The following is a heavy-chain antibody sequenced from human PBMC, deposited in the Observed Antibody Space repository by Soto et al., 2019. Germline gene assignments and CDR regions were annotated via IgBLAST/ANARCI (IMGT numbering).Heavy chain of an antibody. D-gene: IGHD5-18*01. CDR2: IRGSGGST. CDR3: AKEEGGPSYGSASGAVGY. J-gene: IGHJ4*02. V-gene: IGHV3-23*01. Sequence: GGSLRLSCAASGFTFSSYAMSWVRQAPGKGLEWVSAIRGSGGSTYYADSVKGRFTISRDNSKNTLYLQMNSLRAEGTAVYYCAKEEGGPSYGSASGAVGYWGQGTLVTVSS. CDR1: GFTFSSYA.